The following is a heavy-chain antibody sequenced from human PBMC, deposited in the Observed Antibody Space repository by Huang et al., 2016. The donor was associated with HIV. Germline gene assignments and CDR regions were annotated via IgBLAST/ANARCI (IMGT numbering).Heavy chain of an antibody. Sequence: QVQLVQSGAEVKKPGSSVKVSCKASGGTFSSYAISWVRQAPGQGLEWMGGIIQIFGTANYAQKFQGRVTITADESTSTAYRELSSLRSEDTAVYYCARVESRRYYDSSGYYYWGQGTLVTVSS. V-gene: IGHV1-69*01. J-gene: IGHJ4*02. CDR2: IIQIFGTA. CDR3: ARVESRRYYDSSGYYY. D-gene: IGHD3-22*01. CDR1: GGTFSSYA.